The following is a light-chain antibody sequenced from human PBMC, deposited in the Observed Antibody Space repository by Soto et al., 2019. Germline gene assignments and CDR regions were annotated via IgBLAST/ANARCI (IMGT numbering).Light chain of an antibody. CDR3: QQYGSSPFT. Sequence: DIVLTQSPGTLSLSPGERATLSCRASQSVSSSYLAWYQQKPGQAPRLLIYGASIRATGIPDRFSGSGSGTDFTLTISRLEPEGFAVYYCQQYGSSPFTFGGGTKVEIK. CDR1: QSVSSSY. CDR2: GAS. J-gene: IGKJ4*01. V-gene: IGKV3-20*01.